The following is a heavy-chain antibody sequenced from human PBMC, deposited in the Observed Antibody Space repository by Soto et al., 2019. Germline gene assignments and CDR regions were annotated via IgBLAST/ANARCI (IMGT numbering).Heavy chain of an antibody. V-gene: IGHV1-18*01. CDR3: WRGDGGHLYY. Sequence: QVQLVQSGAEVKKPGASVKVSCKASGYTFTHYGITWVRQAPGQGLEWTGWINAYVGESKSAQKLQGRITGTMDNSANTAFLELRSLRSEDKAGYYRWRGDGGHLYYWGQGTRVRVSA. CDR1: GYTFTHYG. D-gene: IGHD6-25*01. J-gene: IGHJ4*02. CDR2: INAYVGES.